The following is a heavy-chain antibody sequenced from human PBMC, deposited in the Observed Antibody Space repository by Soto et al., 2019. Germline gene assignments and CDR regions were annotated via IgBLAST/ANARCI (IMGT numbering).Heavy chain of an antibody. D-gene: IGHD2-8*01. CDR1: GVSISSGNW. CDR3: ARLVYDTRLNYMYFDF. CDR2: IFHDGTA. Sequence: SETLSLTCAVSGVSISSGNWWTWVRQTPQRGLEYIGEIFHDGTANYYPSFERRVAISVDTSKNQFSLKLTSVTAADTDIYFCARLVYDTRLNYMYFDFWGQGALVTVSS. J-gene: IGHJ4*02. V-gene: IGHV4-4*02.